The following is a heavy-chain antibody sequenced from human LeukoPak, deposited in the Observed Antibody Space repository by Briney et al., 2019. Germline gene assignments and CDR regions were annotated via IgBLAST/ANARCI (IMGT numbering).Heavy chain of an antibody. CDR3: ARDGGGGGIADY. V-gene: IGHV1-2*06. CDR2: INPNSGGT. D-gene: IGHD2-21*01. J-gene: IGHJ4*02. CDR1: GYTFTGYY. Sequence: ASVKVSCKASGYTFTGYYMHWVRQAPGQGIEWMGRINPNSGGTNYAQKFQGRVTMTRDTSISTAYMELSRLKSDDTAVYYCARDGGGGGIADYWGQGTLVTVSS.